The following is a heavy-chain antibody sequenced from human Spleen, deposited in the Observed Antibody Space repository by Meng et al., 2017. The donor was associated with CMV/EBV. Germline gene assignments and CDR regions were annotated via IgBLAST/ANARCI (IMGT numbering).Heavy chain of an antibody. Sequence: GESLKISCEASGFSFSTYTMNWVRQAPGKGLEWVSVIYSGGSTYYADSVKGRFTISRDNSKNTLYLQMNSLRAEDTAVYYCARPTHWGQGTLVTVSS. CDR1: GFSFSTYT. CDR3: ARPTH. V-gene: IGHV3-66*02. J-gene: IGHJ4*02. CDR2: IYSGGST.